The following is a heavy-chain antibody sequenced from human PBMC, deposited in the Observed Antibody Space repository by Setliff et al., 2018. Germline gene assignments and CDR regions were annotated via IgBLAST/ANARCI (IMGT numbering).Heavy chain of an antibody. CDR1: GFTFSYYA. V-gene: IGHV3-30-3*01. D-gene: IGHD2-15*01. CDR2: IWDDGGNK. Sequence: PGGSLRLSCAASGFTFSYYAMHWVRQAPGKGLEWVAVIWDDGGNKYHADSVKGRFTISRDNSKNTLYLQMNSLRPEDTAVYYCARTCSGSGCYAGLESWGQGTPVTVSS. CDR3: ARTCSGSGCYAGLES. J-gene: IGHJ4*02.